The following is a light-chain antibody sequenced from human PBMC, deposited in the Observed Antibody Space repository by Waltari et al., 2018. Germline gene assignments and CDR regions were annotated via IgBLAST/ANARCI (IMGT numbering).Light chain of an antibody. CDR1: RSDVGGYNY. J-gene: IGLJ1*01. V-gene: IGLV2-23*02. CDR2: DVT. Sequence: QSALTQPASVSGSPGQSIIISCTGTRSDVGGYNYVSWFQQSPGKAPKLIISDVTKRPSGVSDRFSASKSGNTASLTISGLQAEDEADYYCCSYAFDNGYVFGSGTTVTVL. CDR3: CSYAFDNGYV.